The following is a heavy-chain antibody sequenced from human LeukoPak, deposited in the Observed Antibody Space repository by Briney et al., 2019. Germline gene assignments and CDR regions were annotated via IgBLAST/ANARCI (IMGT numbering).Heavy chain of an antibody. V-gene: IGHV3-15*01. J-gene: IGHJ4*02. CDR1: GFTFSNAW. Sequence: GGSLRLSCAGSGFTFSNAWMSWVRQAPGKGLEWVGRIKSEPDGGTTDYAAPVKGKFTISRDDSKNTLYLQMNSLRAEDTALYYCTTDDRGYSYAPRYWGQGTQVTVSS. D-gene: IGHD5-18*01. CDR2: IKSEPDGGTT. CDR3: TTDDRGYSYAPRY.